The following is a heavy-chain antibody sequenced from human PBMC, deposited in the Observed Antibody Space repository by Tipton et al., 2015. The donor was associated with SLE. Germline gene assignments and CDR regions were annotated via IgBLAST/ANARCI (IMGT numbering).Heavy chain of an antibody. CDR3: ARPRPGDDAFDI. V-gene: IGHV3-30*04. D-gene: IGHD7-27*01. CDR1: GFTFSGYP. Sequence: SLRLSCAASGFTFSGYPMHWVRQAPGKGLEWVTFISYDGSNKYYADSVKGRFTISRDNSKNTLYLQMNSLRSEDTAMYYCARPRPGDDAFDIWGQGTMVTVSS. J-gene: IGHJ3*02. CDR2: ISYDGSNK.